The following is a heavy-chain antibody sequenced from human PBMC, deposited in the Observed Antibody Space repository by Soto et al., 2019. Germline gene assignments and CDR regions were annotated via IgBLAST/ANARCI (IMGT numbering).Heavy chain of an antibody. V-gene: IGHV3-30-3*01. CDR1: GFTFSSYA. CDR3: ASLGNTYYYGSGSFRNWFDP. J-gene: IGHJ5*02. CDR2: ISYDGSNK. D-gene: IGHD3-10*01. Sequence: QVQLVESGGGVVQPGRSLRLSCAASGFTFSSYAMHWVRQAPGKGLEWVAVISYDGSNKYYADSVKGRFTISRDNSKNTLYLPMNSLRAEDTAVYYCASLGNTYYYGSGSFRNWFDPWGQGTLVTVSS.